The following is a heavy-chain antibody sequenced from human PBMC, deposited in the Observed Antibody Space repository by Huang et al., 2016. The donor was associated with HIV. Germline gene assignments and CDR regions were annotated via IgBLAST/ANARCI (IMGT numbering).Heavy chain of an antibody. J-gene: IGHJ4*02. CDR3: AKDADTSGYDVLGPFGS. D-gene: IGHD3-3*01. CDR1: GFTFSSYA. CDR2: ITDGINNR. V-gene: IGHV3-23*01. Sequence: EVLLLESGGGLVQPGGSLRLSCVASGFTFSSYAMSWVRQAPGKGLWGVSGITDGINNRYYAHSVKGRFAVSRDDSTNTLYLQMNSLRAEDTAVYYCAKDADTSGYDVLGPFGSWGQGTLVTVSS.